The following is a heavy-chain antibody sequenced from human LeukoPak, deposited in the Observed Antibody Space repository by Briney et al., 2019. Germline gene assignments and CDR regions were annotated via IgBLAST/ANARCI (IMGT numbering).Heavy chain of an antibody. CDR1: GGSISSSSYY. J-gene: IGHJ4*02. V-gene: IGHV4-39*01. Sequence: SETLSLTCTVSGGSISSSSYYWGWIRQPPGKGLEWIGSIYYSGSTYYNPSLKSRVTISVDTSKNQFSLKLSSVTAADTAVYYCARAPDYGDYDGLDYWGQGTLVTVSS. CDR2: IYYSGST. D-gene: IGHD4-17*01. CDR3: ARAPDYGDYDGLDY.